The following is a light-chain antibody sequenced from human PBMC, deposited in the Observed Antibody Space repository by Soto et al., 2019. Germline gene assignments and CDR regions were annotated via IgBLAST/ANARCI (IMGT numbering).Light chain of an antibody. CDR1: QTVSITY. V-gene: IGKV3-20*01. CDR2: GAS. CDR3: QQYGSSPLIS. J-gene: IGKJ5*01. Sequence: EIVFTQSPATLSLSPGESATLSCRASQTVSITYLTWYQQKPGQAPRLLIFGASKRATGIPDRFSGSGSGRDFTLTISGLEPEDFAVYYCQQYGSSPLISFGQGTRLEIK.